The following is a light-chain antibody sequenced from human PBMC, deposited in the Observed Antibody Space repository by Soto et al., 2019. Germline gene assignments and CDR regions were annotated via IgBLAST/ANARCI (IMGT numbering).Light chain of an antibody. J-gene: IGKJ4*01. Sequence: DIHLTQSPSFLSASVGNRVTTTSRPSQTVPNNMAWYQQKPGKPPKLLIYEESTLHSGVPSRFSGRKSGTQFTLTIDSLQPEDFATYYCQQVKTYPRTFGGGTKVDIK. CDR2: EES. V-gene: IGKV1-9*01. CDR3: QQVKTYPRT. CDR1: QTVPNN.